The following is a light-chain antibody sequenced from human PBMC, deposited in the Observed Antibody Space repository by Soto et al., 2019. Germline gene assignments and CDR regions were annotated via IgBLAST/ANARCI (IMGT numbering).Light chain of an antibody. J-gene: IGKJ2*01. CDR1: QSVSSSY. CDR3: QQYGSF. V-gene: IGKV3-20*01. Sequence: EIVLTQSPGALSLSPGERASLSCRASQSVSSSYLAWYQQKPGQAPRLLIYGASSRATCIPDRFSGSGYVTDFTLTISRLEPEYCAVYYCQQYGSFFGQGTKLEIK. CDR2: GAS.